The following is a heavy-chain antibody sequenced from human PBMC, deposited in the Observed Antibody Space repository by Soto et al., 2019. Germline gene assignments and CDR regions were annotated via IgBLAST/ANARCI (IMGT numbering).Heavy chain of an antibody. CDR3: ARWHRSYYYYGMDV. D-gene: IGHD5-12*01. V-gene: IGHV1-18*01. J-gene: IGHJ6*02. CDR2: ISAYNGNT. Sequence: AAVKVSCKASGYTFTSDGISWGRQAPGQGLEWRGWISAYNGNTNYAQKLQGRVTMTTDTSTSTAYMELRSLRSDDTAVYYCARWHRSYYYYGMDVWGQGTTVTVSS. CDR1: GYTFTSDG.